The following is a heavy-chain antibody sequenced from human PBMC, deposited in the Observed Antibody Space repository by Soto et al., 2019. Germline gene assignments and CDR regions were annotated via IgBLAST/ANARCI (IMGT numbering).Heavy chain of an antibody. CDR2: IYYSGST. CDR3: ARVRGSGYDKPRRFDY. V-gene: IGHV4-31*03. CDR1: GGSISSGGYY. Sequence: SETLSLTCTVSGGSISSGGYYWSWIRQHPGKGLEWIGYIYYSGSTYYNPSLKSRVTISVDTSKNQFSLKLSSVTAADTAVYYCARVRGSGYDKPRRFDYRGQGTLVTVLS. J-gene: IGHJ4*02. D-gene: IGHD5-12*01.